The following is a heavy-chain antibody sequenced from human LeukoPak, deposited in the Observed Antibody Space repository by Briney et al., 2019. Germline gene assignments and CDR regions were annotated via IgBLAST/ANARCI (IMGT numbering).Heavy chain of an antibody. CDR2: ISYDGSNK. CDR3: VFEGRADAFDI. V-gene: IGHV3-30*03. Sequence: PGRSLRLSCAASGFTFSSYGMHWVRQAPGKGLEWVAVISYDGSNKYYAASVKGRFTISRDNSKNTLYLQMNSLRAEDTAVYYCVFEGRADAFDIWGQGTMVTVSS. CDR1: GFTFSSYG. D-gene: IGHD3-10*01. J-gene: IGHJ3*02.